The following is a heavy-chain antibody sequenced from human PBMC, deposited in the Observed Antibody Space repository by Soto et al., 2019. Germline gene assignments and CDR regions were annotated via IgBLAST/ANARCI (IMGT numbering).Heavy chain of an antibody. D-gene: IGHD1-26*01. J-gene: IGHJ4*02. CDR1: GTSFRNTA. Sequence: QVQLVQSGAEAGKPGSSVKVSCRTSGTSFRNTAISWVRQAPGQGLEWMGWINPNTGNPTYEQGFTGRFVFSVDTSVSTVYLQIFSLKADDSAVYYCARDRASGSFDYWGQGTLVTVSS. V-gene: IGHV7-4-1*01. CDR2: INPNTGNP. CDR3: ARDRASGSFDY.